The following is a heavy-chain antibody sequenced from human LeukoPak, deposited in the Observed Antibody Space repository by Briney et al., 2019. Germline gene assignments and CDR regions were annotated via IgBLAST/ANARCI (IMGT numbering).Heavy chain of an antibody. J-gene: IGHJ4*02. CDR1: GYTFTSYD. V-gene: IGHV1-8*01. CDR3: ASHITYYYDSSGYHGDDY. Sequence: ASVKVSCKASGYTFTSYDINWARQATGQGLEWMGWMNPNSGNTGYAQKFQGRVTMTRNTSISTAYMELSSLRSEDTAVYYCASHITYYYDSSGYHGDDYWGQGTLVTVSS. CDR2: MNPNSGNT. D-gene: IGHD3-22*01.